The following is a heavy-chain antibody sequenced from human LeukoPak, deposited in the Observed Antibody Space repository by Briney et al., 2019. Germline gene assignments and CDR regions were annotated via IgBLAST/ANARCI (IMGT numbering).Heavy chain of an antibody. CDR2: ITGSGTSS. CDR3: ARLNGPVVITFGGVTWFDP. CDR1: GFTFWSYG. J-gene: IGHJ5*02. V-gene: IGHV3-23*01. Sequence: PGGSLRLSCVASGFTFWSYGMGWVRRALGKGLECVSAITGSGTSSYYADSVRGRFTVSRDNSMNTLYLQMDTLRDEDTAIYYCARLNGPVVITFGGVTWFDPWGQGTLVTVSS. D-gene: IGHD3-16*01.